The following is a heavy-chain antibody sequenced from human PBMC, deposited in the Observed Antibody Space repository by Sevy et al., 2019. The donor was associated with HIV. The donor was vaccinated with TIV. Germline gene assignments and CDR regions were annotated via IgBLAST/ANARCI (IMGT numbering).Heavy chain of an antibody. V-gene: IGHV1-18*01. CDR2: LVTYNGNI. J-gene: IGHJ5*02. CDR3: ARISTLRGRFKWFDP. Sequence: ASVKVSCKASGYTFSSYGISWVRQAPGQGLEWMGWLVTYNGNIKYAQNLQDRVTMTTDTSTSTAYMEFRGLRSDDTAVYFCARISTLRGRFKWFDPWGQGTLVTVSS. D-gene: IGHD3-10*01. CDR1: GYTFSSYG.